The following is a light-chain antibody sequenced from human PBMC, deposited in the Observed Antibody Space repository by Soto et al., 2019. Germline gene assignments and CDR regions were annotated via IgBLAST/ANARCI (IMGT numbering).Light chain of an antibody. Sequence: EIVLTQTPATLSLSPGQRATLSCWASQSVKTYLMWYQHKPGQAPRLLIYDTSNRATGIPDRFSGSGSGTGFTRTISNLKPEDSAVYYCQQRGNSITFGGGIKVEI. V-gene: IGKV3-11*01. CDR1: QSVKTY. J-gene: IGKJ4*02. CDR3: QQRGNSIT. CDR2: DTS.